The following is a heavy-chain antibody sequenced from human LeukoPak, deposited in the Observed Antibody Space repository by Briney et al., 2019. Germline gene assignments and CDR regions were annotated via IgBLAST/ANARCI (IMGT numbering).Heavy chain of an antibody. J-gene: IGHJ4*02. CDR3: ARAPPARGGFDY. D-gene: IGHD3-16*01. Sequence: PSETLSLTCAVSGGSISSNNWWSWVRQPPGKGLEWIGEIYHSGSTNYNPSLKSRVTKSLDKSKNLFSLNLSSVTAADTAVYYCARAPPARGGFDYWGQGTPVTVSS. V-gene: IGHV4-4*02. CDR1: GGSISSNNW. CDR2: IYHSGST.